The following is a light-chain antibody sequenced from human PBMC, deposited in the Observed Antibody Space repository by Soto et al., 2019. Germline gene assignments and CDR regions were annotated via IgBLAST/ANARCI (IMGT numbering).Light chain of an antibody. Sequence: EIVMTQSPATLSVSPGERATLSCRASQSVSRNLAWYQQKPGQAPRLLISGASTRATGIPARFSGSGSGTEFTLTISSLQSEVFAVYYCQQYTNWPPYTFGQGTTLEIK. V-gene: IGKV3-15*01. CDR2: GAS. CDR3: QQYTNWPPYT. CDR1: QSVSRN. J-gene: IGKJ2*01.